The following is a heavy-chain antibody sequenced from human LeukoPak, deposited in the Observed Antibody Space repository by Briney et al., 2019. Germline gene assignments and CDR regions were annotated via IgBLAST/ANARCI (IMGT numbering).Heavy chain of an antibody. CDR3: ARVRYSYGSKYFDY. D-gene: IGHD5-18*01. V-gene: IGHV3-74*01. CDR2: INGDGGRT. CDR1: GFTFSTSW. Sequence: GGSLRLSCAASGFTFSTSWMHWVRQAPGKGLVWVSQINGDGGRTRYADSVKGRPTISRDNAKNSLYLQMNSLRAEDTAVYYCARVRYSYGSKYFDYWGQGTLVTVSS. J-gene: IGHJ4*02.